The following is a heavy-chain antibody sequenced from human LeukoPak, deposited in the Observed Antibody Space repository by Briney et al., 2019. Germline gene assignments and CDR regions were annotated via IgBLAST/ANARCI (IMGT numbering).Heavy chain of an antibody. Sequence: SETLSLTCTVSGGSISYYYWTWLRQSPGKGLERIGQIYYTGSTYYNPSLQRRLTISVDTSRNQFSLNLTSVTAADTAVYYCARGGTYNDILSFDPWGQGTLVTVSS. CDR3: ARGGTYNDILSFDP. D-gene: IGHD3-9*01. CDR1: GGSISYYY. V-gene: IGHV4-59*01. CDR2: IYYTGST. J-gene: IGHJ5*02.